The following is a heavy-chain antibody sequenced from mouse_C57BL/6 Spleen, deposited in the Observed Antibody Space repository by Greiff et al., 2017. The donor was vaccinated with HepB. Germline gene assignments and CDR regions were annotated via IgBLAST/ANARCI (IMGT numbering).Heavy chain of an antibody. V-gene: IGHV5-17*01. CDR3: ARSTWVYAMDY. D-gene: IGHD4-1*01. J-gene: IGHJ4*01. CDR2: ISSGSSTI. Sequence: EVQRVESGGGLVKPGGSLKLSCAASGFTFSDYGMHWVRQAPEKGLEWVAYISSGSSTIYYADTVKGRFTISRDNAKNTLFLQMTSLRSEDTAMYYCARSTWVYAMDYWGQGTSVTVSS. CDR1: GFTFSDYG.